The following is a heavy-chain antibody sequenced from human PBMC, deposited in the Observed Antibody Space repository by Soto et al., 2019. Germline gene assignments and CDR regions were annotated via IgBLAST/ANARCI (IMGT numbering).Heavy chain of an antibody. CDR1: GGSVSSVSYY. J-gene: IGHJ6*02. CDR2: TYYSGST. CDR3: ARDLRGSNGLDV. V-gene: IGHV4-61*01. Sequence: SETLSLTCTVSGGSVSSVSYYWTWIRQPPGKRLEWIGYTYYSGSTNYNPTLKSRVIILVDTSKNQFSLRLRSVTASDTAVYYCARDLRGSNGLDVWGQGTTVTVSS.